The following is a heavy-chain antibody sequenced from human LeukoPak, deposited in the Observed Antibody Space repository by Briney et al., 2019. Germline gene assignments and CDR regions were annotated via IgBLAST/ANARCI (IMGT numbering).Heavy chain of an antibody. CDR3: AREYYDILTGYHHDAFDI. D-gene: IGHD3-9*01. V-gene: IGHV4-34*01. Sequence: SETLSLTCAVYGGSFSGYYWSWIRQPPGKGLEWIGYIYHSGSTYYNPSLKSRVTISVDRSKNQFSLKLSSVTAADTAVYYCAREYYDILTGYHHDAFDIWGQGTMVTVSS. CDR1: GGSFSGYY. J-gene: IGHJ3*02. CDR2: IYHSGST.